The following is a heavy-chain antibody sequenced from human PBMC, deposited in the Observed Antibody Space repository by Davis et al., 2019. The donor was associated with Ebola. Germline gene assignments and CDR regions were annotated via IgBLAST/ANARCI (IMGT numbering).Heavy chain of an antibody. CDR1: GGSFSGYY. CDR2: IYYSGST. D-gene: IGHD3-22*01. J-gene: IGHJ4*02. Sequence: PSETLSLTCAVYGGSFSGYYWSWIRQPPGKGLEWIGYIYYSGSTNYNPSLKSRVTISVDTSKDQFSLKLSSVTAADTAVYYCARGPRVIVVVITSHFDYWGQGTLVTVSS. V-gene: IGHV4-59*12. CDR3: ARGPRVIVVVITSHFDY.